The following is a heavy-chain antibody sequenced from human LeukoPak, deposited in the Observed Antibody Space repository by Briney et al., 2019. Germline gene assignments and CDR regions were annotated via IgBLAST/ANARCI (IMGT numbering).Heavy chain of an antibody. J-gene: IGHJ6*03. V-gene: IGHV4-61*02. CDR2: IYTSEST. Sequence: PSETLSLTCSVSGGSISSSNYYWSWIRQPAGKGLEWIGRIYTSESTNYNPSLKSRVTISVDTSRNQFSLKLSSVTAAGTAVYYYACENEYKYMDVWGKGTTVTVSS. CDR3: ACENEYKYMDV. D-gene: IGHD6-6*01. CDR1: GGSISSSNYY.